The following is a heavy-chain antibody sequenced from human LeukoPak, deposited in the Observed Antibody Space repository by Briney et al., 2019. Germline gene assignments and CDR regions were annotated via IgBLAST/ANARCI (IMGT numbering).Heavy chain of an antibody. D-gene: IGHD3-10*01. CDR2: IYYSGST. CDR3: ATRGLYGSRSVH. V-gene: IGHV4-59*01. CDR1: GGSISSYY. J-gene: IGHJ4*02. Sequence: SETLSLTCTVSGGSISSYYWSWIRQPPGKGLEWIGYIYYSGSTNYNPSLKSRDTISVDTSKNQFSLKLSSVTAADTAVYYCATRGLYGSRSVHWGQGTLVTVSS.